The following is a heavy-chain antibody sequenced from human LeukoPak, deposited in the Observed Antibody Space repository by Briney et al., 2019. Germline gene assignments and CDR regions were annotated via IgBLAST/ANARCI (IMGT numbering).Heavy chain of an antibody. CDR2: ISYDGSNK. CDR1: GFTFSSYG. V-gene: IGHV3-30*18. J-gene: IGHJ6*02. CDR3: AKAYFPSYYYYGMDV. D-gene: IGHD2-21*01. Sequence: GGSLRLSCAASGFTFSSYGMHWVRQAPGKGLEWVAVISYDGSNKYYADSVKGRFTISRDNSKNTLYLQMNSLRAEDTAVYYCAKAYFPSYYYYGMDVWGQGTTVTVSS.